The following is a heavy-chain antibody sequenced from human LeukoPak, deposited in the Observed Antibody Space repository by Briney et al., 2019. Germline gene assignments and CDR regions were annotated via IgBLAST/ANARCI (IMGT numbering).Heavy chain of an antibody. J-gene: IGHJ5*02. CDR1: GFTFSSYA. D-gene: IGHD3-3*01. V-gene: IGHV3-23*01. CDR3: AKGSYDFCCAYQIDL. CDR2: ISRSDGST. Sequence: PGGSLRLSCAASGFTFSSYAMTWVRQAPGKGLEWVSSISRSDGSTYYSDSVTGRFTISRDNSKNTLYLQMNSLRTDDTAVYYCAKGSYDFCCAYQIDLWGQGTPVTVSS.